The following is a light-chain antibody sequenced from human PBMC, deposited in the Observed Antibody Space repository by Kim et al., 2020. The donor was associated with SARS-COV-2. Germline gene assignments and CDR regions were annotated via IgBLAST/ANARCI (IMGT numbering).Light chain of an antibody. CDR2: GNS. J-gene: IGLJ2*01. CDR1: SSNIVAGYD. CDR3: QSYDSSLSAVV. V-gene: IGLV1-40*01. Sequence: GVTVSGTGSSSNIVAGYDVPWYQQLPGTAPKLLIYGNSNRPSGVPDRFSGSKSGTSASLAITGLQAEDEADYYCQSYDSSLSAVVFGGGTQLTVL.